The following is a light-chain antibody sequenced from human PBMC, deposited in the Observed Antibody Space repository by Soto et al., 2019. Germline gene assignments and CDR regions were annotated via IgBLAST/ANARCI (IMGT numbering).Light chain of an antibody. J-gene: IGLJ1*01. CDR3: SSFTSSITYV. CDR1: SSDVGSYNS. Sequence: LTQPASVSGSPGQSITISCTGTSSDVGSYNSVSWYRQDPGKAPKLMIYDVTNRPSGVSNRFSGSKSGNTASLTISGLQAEDEADYYCSSFTSSITYVFGTGTKVTLL. CDR2: DVT. V-gene: IGLV2-14*01.